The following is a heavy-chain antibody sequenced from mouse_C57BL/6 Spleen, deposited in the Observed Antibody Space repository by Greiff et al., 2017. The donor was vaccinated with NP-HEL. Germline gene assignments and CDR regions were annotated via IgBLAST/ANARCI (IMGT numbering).Heavy chain of an antibody. V-gene: IGHV1-64*01. CDR3: ARRATTGVTFDY. Sequence: QVQLQQPGAELVKPGASVKLSCKASGYTFTSYWMHWVKQRPGQGLEWIGMIHPNSGSTNYNEKFKSKATLTVDKSSSTAYMQLSSLTSEDSAVYDCARRATTGVTFDYWGQGTTLTVAS. J-gene: IGHJ2*01. D-gene: IGHD1-1*01. CDR1: GYTFTSYW. CDR2: IHPNSGST.